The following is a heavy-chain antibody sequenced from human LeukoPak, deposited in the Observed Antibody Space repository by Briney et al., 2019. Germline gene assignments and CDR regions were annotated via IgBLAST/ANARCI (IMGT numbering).Heavy chain of an antibody. CDR3: AKDPGRFVVVPAAIDY. CDR1: GFTFSSCG. D-gene: IGHD2-2*02. V-gene: IGHV3-30*18. J-gene: IGHJ4*02. Sequence: GRSLRLSCAASGFTFSSCGMHWVRQAPGKGLEWVAVISYDGSNKYYADSVKGRFTISRDNSKNTLYLQMNSLRAEDTAVYYCAKDPGRFVVVPAAIDYWGQGTLVTVSS. CDR2: ISYDGSNK.